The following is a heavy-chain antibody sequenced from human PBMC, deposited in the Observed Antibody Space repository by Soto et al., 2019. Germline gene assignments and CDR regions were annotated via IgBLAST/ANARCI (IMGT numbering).Heavy chain of an antibody. D-gene: IGHD3-10*02. CDR3: ARSYVTSRPIDF. J-gene: IGHJ4*02. CDR2: TNPRDGST. V-gene: IGHV1-46*01. Sequence: QVQLVQSVAEVKKPGASVKVSCKASGYSLTGYYMHWVRRAPGQGLEWMGITNPRDGSTNYAQKFQGRVTMTSDTSTSTVYMEMSSLRSDDTAMYYCARSYVTSRPIDFWGQGTLVTVSS. CDR1: GYSLTGYY.